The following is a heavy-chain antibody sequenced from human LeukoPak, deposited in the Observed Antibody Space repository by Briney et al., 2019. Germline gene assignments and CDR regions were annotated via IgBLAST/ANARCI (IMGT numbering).Heavy chain of an antibody. D-gene: IGHD6-13*01. CDR3: ARGGSSWSLWFDP. Sequence: PSQTLSLTCTVSGGSISSGSYYWSWIRQPAGKGLEWIGRIYTSGSTNYNPSLKSRVTISVDTSKNQFSLKLSSVTAADTAVYYCARGGSSWSLWFDPWGQGTLVTVSS. V-gene: IGHV4-61*02. CDR2: IYTSGST. CDR1: GGSISSGSYY. J-gene: IGHJ5*02.